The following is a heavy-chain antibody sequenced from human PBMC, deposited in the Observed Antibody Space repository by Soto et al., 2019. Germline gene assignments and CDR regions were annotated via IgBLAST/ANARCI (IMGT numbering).Heavy chain of an antibody. Sequence: SETLSLTCAVSGGCISSRNWWSWVRQPSGKRLDSIADIYHTGGINYNTFLKTRVTVSVDKSNNEFNLRLTSVTAADTAAYYCARVVAGAAAWFGPWGQGTLVTVSS. CDR1: GGCISSRNW. CDR3: ARVVAGAAAWFGP. V-gene: IGHV4-4*02. CDR2: IYHTGGI. J-gene: IGHJ5*02. D-gene: IGHD2-2*01.